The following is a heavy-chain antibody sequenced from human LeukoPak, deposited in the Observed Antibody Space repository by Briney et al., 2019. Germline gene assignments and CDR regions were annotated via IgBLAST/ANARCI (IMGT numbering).Heavy chain of an antibody. Sequence: GGSLRLSCAVSGFTFSSYGMHWVRQAPGKGLEWVAVISYDGSNRYYADSVKGRFTISRDNAKNSLYLQMNSLKIEDTAVYYCTRLVGDGDSPGRWGQGTLVTVSS. V-gene: IGHV3-30*03. J-gene: IGHJ4*02. CDR3: TRLVGDGDSPGR. CDR2: ISYDGSNR. D-gene: IGHD4-17*01. CDR1: GFTFSSYG.